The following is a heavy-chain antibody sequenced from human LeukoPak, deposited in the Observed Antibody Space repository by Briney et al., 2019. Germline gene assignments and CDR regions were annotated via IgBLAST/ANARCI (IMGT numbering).Heavy chain of an antibody. Sequence: GRSLRLSCAASGFTFSSYIMHWVRQAPGKGLEWVAGTSYDGSNEYYTDSVKGRFTISRDNSKNTLFLQMNSLRAEDTAVFFCARVQCSGGSCPGGPFDIWGQGTMVTVSS. V-gene: IGHV3-30*10. CDR1: GFTFSSYI. D-gene: IGHD2-15*01. CDR3: ARVQCSGGSCPGGPFDI. CDR2: TSYDGSNE. J-gene: IGHJ3*02.